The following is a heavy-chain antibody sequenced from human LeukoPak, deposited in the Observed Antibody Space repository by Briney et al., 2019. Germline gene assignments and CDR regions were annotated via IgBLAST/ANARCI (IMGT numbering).Heavy chain of an antibody. V-gene: IGHV4-59*01. D-gene: IGHD1-26*01. CDR3: ARDQGSGSYNLDAFDI. J-gene: IGHJ3*02. CDR1: GGSISSYY. Sequence: PSETLSLTCTVSGGSISSYYWSWIRQPPGKGLEWIGYIYYSGSTNYNPSLRSRVTIPVDTSKNQFSLKVRSVTAADTAVYYCARDQGSGSYNLDAFDIWGQGTMVTVSS. CDR2: IYYSGST.